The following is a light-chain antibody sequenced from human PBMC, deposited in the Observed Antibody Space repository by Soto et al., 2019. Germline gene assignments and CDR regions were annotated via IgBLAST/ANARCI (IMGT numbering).Light chain of an antibody. J-gene: IGKJ1*01. CDR2: GAS. CDR3: QQYGSSRWT. CDR1: QSVSSY. Sequence: EIVLTHSPVTLALSPGERATLSFRASQSVSSYLAWYQQKPGQAPRLLIYGASSRATGIPDRFSGSGSGTDFTLTISRLEPEDFAVYYCQQYGSSRWTFGQGTKVDIK. V-gene: IGKV3-20*01.